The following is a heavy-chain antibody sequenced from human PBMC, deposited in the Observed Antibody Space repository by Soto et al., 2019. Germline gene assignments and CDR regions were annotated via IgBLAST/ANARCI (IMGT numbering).Heavy chain of an antibody. J-gene: IGHJ6*02. V-gene: IGHV1-69*13. D-gene: IGHD3-16*02. CDR2: IIPIFGTA. CDR3: ARDYRGRDGMDV. Sequence: SVKVSCKASGGTFSSYAISWVRQAPGQGLEWMGGIIPIFGTANYAQKFQGRVTITADESTSTAYMELSSLRSEDTAVYYCARDYRGRDGMDVWGQGTTVTVSS. CDR1: GGTFSSYA.